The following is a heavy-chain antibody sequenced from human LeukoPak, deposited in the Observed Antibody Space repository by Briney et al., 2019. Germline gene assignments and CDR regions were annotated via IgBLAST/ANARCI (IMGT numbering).Heavy chain of an antibody. Sequence: GGSLRLSCAASEFTFSSYGMHWVRQAPGKGLEWVAFIRYDGSNKYYADSVKGRFTISRDNSKNTLYLQMNSLRAEDTAVYYCASAPGYYYDSSGYTIDYWGQGTLVTVSS. CDR2: IRYDGSNK. CDR1: EFTFSSYG. V-gene: IGHV3-30*02. J-gene: IGHJ4*02. CDR3: ASAPGYYYDSSGYTIDY. D-gene: IGHD3-22*01.